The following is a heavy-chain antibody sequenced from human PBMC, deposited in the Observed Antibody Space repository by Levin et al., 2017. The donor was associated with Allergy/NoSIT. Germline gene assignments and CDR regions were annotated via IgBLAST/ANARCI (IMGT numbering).Heavy chain of an antibody. D-gene: IGHD5-18*01. Sequence: QTLSLTCTFSGFSLSTSGMCVSWIRQPPGKALEWLARIDWDDDKYYSTSLKTRLTISKDTSKNQVVLTMTNMDPGDTATYYCARIPHLGYNYGYYYGMDVWGQGTTVTVSS. CDR1: GFSLSTSGMC. V-gene: IGHV2-70*11. CDR2: IDWDDDK. CDR3: ARIPHLGYNYGYYYGMDV. J-gene: IGHJ6*02.